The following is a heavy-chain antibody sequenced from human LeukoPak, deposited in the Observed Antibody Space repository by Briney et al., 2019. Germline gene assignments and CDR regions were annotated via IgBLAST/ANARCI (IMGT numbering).Heavy chain of an antibody. CDR3: ARDSYSSSFDY. V-gene: IGHV3-15*01. Sequence: GGSLRLSCAASGFTFSNAWMSWVRQAPGKGLEWVGRIKSKTDGGTTDYAAPVKGRFTISRDDSKNTLYLQMNSLKTEDTAVYYCARDSYSSSFDYWGQGTLVTVSS. CDR2: IKSKTDGGTT. D-gene: IGHD6-13*01. CDR1: GFTFSNAW. J-gene: IGHJ4*02.